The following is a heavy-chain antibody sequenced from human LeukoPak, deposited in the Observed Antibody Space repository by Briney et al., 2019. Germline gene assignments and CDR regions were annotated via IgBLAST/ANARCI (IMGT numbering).Heavy chain of an antibody. CDR1: GFSFSNAW. D-gene: IGHD3-22*01. CDR3: TTEDYYYDSSGYYNFDY. Sequence: PGGSLRLSCAASGFSFSNAWMNWVRQAPGKGLEWVGRIRHKSHGGTTDYAAPVKGRFTISRDDSKNTLYLQMNSLKTEDTAVYFWTTEDYYYDSSGYYNFDYWGQGTLVSVCS. J-gene: IGHJ4*02. CDR2: IRHKSHGGTT. V-gene: IGHV3-15*01.